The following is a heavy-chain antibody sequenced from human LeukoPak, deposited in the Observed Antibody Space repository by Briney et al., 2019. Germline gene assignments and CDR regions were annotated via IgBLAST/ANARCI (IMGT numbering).Heavy chain of an antibody. J-gene: IGHJ4*02. V-gene: IGHV1-2*02. CDR2: INPNSGGT. Sequence: ASVKVSCKASGYTFTGYYMHWVRQAPGQGLEWMGWINPNSGGTNYAQKFQGRVTMTRDTSISTAYMELSRLRSDDTAVYYCARFIGSSGNFDYWGQGTLVTVSS. D-gene: IGHD3-22*01. CDR1: GYTFTGYY. CDR3: ARFIGSSGNFDY.